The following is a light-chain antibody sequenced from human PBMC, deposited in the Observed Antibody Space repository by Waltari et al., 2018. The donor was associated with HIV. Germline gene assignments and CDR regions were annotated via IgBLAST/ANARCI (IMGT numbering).Light chain of an antibody. CDR1: QGISSY. CDR2: AAS. V-gene: IGKV1-9*01. Sequence: DIHLTQSPSFLSASVGDRVIITCRASQGISSYLAWYQQKPGEAPKLLIYAASTLQSGVPSRFSGYGSGTEFTLTISSLQPEDFATYYCQQLNSDTTFGPGTNVDFK. CDR3: QQLNSDTT. J-gene: IGKJ3*01.